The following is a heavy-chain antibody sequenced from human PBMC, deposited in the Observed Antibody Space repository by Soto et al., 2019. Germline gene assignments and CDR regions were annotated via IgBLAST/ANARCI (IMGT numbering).Heavy chain of an antibody. J-gene: IGHJ4*02. CDR3: ARQIPLTYFDY. CDR2: IYYRGST. Sequence: PSETLSLTCSVSGGSISTGSHYWGWIRQPPGKGLEWIGSIYYRGSTYYNPSLKSRVTISVDTSKNQFSLKLNSVTAADTAVYYCARQIPLTYFDYWGQGTLVTVSS. D-gene: IGHD2-2*01. CDR1: GGSISTGSHY. V-gene: IGHV4-39*01.